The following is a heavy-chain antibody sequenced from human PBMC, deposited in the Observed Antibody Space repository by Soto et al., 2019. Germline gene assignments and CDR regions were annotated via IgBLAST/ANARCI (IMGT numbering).Heavy chain of an antibody. CDR3: ARSNSSSWHEYFQH. V-gene: IGHV1-3*01. CDR1: GYTFTSYA. CDR2: INAGNGNT. D-gene: IGHD6-13*01. J-gene: IGHJ1*01. Sequence: ASVKVSCKASGYTFTSYAMHWVRQAPGQGLEWMGWINAGNGNTKYSQKFQGRVTITRDTSASTAYMELSSLRSEDTAVYYCARSNSSSWHEYFQHWGQGTLVTVSS.